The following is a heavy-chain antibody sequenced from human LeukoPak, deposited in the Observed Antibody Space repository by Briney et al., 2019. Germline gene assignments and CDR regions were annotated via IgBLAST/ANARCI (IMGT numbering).Heavy chain of an antibody. CDR1: GFTFSSYS. V-gene: IGHV3-48*02. Sequence: PGGSLRLSCAASGFTFSSYSMIWVRQAPGKGREWVSYIISSSSTIYYADSVKGRFTISRDNAKNLLERQMNSLRDQDSAVYYCARAHPRKQADYWGQRTPVTVSS. CDR2: IISSSSTI. CDR3: ARAHPRKQADY. J-gene: IGHJ4*02.